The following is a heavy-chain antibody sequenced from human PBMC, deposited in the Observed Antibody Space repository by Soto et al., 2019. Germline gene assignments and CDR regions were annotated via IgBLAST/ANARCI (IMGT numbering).Heavy chain of an antibody. CDR2: IYYSGST. J-gene: IGHJ5*02. V-gene: IGHV4-59*01. D-gene: IGHD5-18*01. CDR3: ARVSSGYTYGKWFDP. CDR1: GGSISSYY. Sequence: QVQLQESGPGLVKPSETLSLTCTVSGGSISSYYWSWIRQPPGKGLEWIGYIYYSGSTNYNPSLKSRVTISVDTSKNQFSLKLSSVTAADTAVYYCARVSSGYTYGKWFDPWGQGTLVTVSS.